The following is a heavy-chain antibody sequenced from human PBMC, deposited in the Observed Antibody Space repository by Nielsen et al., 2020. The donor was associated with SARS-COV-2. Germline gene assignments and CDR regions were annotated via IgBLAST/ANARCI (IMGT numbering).Heavy chain of an antibody. CDR1: GFFFTNYW. D-gene: IGHD1-14*01. V-gene: IGHV5-10-1*01. Sequence: GESLKIPCKASGFFFTNYWISWVRQMPGKGLEWMGNIDPTDSHTNYSPSFQGHVTISADKSITTAYLQWSSLEASDSAMYYCARQPRSIISNWFDPWGQGTLVTVST. CDR2: IDPTDSHT. CDR3: ARQPRSIISNWFDP. J-gene: IGHJ5*02.